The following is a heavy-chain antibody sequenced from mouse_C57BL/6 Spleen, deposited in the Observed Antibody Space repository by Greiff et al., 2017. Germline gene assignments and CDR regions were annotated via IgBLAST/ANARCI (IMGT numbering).Heavy chain of an antibody. J-gene: IGHJ1*03. V-gene: IGHV5-6*01. Sequence: EVKLVESGGDLVKPGGSLKLSCAASGFTFSSYGMSWVRQTPDKRLEWVATISSGGSYTYYPASVKGRFTISRDNAKNTLYLQMSSLKSEDTTMYYWARLLTTEVATPSWYCDVWGTGTTGTVSS. CDR3: ARLLTTEVATPSWYCDV. CDR1: GFTFSSYG. D-gene: IGHD1-1*01. CDR2: ISSGGSYT.